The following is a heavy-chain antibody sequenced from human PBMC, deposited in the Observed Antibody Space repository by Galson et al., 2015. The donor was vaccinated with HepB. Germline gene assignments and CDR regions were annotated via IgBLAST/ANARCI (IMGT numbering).Heavy chain of an antibody. CDR3: ASIGRGYYFVY. CDR1: GFTFSSTT. Sequence: SLRLSCAASGFTFSSTTMSWVRQAPGKGLEWVSTFSGTTGNTYYADSVKGRFTISRDNSKSTLYLQMNSLRAEDTAVYYRASIGRGYYFVYWGQGTLVTVSS. D-gene: IGHD1-26*01. J-gene: IGHJ4*02. CDR2: FSGTTGNT. V-gene: IGHV3-23*01.